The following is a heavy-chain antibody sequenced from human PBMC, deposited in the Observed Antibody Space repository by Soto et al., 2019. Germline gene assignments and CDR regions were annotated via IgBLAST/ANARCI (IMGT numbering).Heavy chain of an antibody. V-gene: IGHV1-69*01. CDR1: GGIFSTCV. J-gene: IGHJ6*02. D-gene: IGHD3-3*01. CDR3: ATFPNNNFSPGVMDV. CDR2: IIPFLGTP. Sequence: QVRLVQSGAEVKKPGSSVKISCKTSGGIFSTCVFSWVRQAPGQGLEWMGGIIPFLGTPNYAQSFQGRVPITGDESTRKAYMELTSLRSEDTAVYYCATFPNNNFSPGVMDVWGQGTTVTVSS.